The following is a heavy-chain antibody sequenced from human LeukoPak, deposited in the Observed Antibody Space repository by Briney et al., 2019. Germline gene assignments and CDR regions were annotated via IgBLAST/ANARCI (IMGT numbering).Heavy chain of an antibody. CDR1: GFTFSDYC. J-gene: IGHJ3*02. CDR3: ARDCSSTSCYGRAFDI. D-gene: IGHD2-2*01. Sequence: GGSLRLSCAASGFTFSDYCMSWIRQAPGKGLEWVSYISSSGSTIYYADSVRGRFTISRDNAKNSLYLQMNSLRAEDTAAYYCARDCSSTSCYGRAFDIWGQGTMVTVSS. CDR2: ISSSGSTI. V-gene: IGHV3-11*01.